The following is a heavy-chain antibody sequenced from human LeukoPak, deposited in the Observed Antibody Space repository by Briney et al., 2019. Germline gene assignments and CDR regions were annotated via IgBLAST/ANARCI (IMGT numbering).Heavy chain of an antibody. D-gene: IGHD1-1*01. V-gene: IGHV3-7*01. Sequence: GGSLRLSCAASGFTFSSHWMSWVRQAPGKGLEWVANIKKDGSEKYYVDAVKGRFTISRDNSKNTLYLQMNSLRAEDTAVYYCASCQQLTREYYYYYMDVWGKGTTVTVSS. CDR1: GFTFSSHW. CDR2: IKKDGSEK. CDR3: ASCQQLTREYYYYYMDV. J-gene: IGHJ6*03.